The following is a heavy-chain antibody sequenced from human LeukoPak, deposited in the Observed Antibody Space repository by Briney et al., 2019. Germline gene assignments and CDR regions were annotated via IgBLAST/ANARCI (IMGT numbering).Heavy chain of an antibody. CDR3: AKGSGYEAQYYYYYMDV. Sequence: ASVKVSCKASGGTFSSYAISWVRQAPGQGLEWMRGIIPIFGTANYAQKFQGRVTITADESTSTAYMELSSLRPEDTAVYYCAKGSGYEAQYYYYYMDVWGKGTTVTISS. D-gene: IGHD5-12*01. CDR1: GGTFSSYA. CDR2: IIPIFGTA. V-gene: IGHV1-69*13. J-gene: IGHJ6*03.